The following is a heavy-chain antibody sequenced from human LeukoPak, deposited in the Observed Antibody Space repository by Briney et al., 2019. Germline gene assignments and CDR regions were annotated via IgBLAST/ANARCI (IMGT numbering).Heavy chain of an antibody. V-gene: IGHV4-4*07. CDR1: GGSINTYY. CDR3: SRENGAFSPFGY. CDR2: IYSSGST. J-gene: IGHJ4*02. D-gene: IGHD2-8*01. Sequence: PSETLSLTCTVSGGSINTYYWSWIRHTAGKGLEWIGRIYSSGSTNYNPSLKSRVAMSVDTSKNQFSLKLSSVTAADTAVYYCSRENGAFSPFGYWGQGILVTV.